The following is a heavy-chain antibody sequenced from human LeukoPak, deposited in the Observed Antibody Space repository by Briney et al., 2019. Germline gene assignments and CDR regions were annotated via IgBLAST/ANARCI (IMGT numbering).Heavy chain of an antibody. CDR2: TNPISGGT. CDR1: GYTFTDYY. V-gene: IGHV1-2*02. CDR3: ASLGATTIHYYGMDV. Sequence: ASVKVSCKASGYTFTDYYLHWVRQAPGQGLEWMGWTNPISGGTNYAQKFQGSVTMTRDASITTVYMELSSLRSDDTAVYYCASLGATTIHYYGMDVWGQGTTVTVSS. J-gene: IGHJ6*02. D-gene: IGHD1-26*01.